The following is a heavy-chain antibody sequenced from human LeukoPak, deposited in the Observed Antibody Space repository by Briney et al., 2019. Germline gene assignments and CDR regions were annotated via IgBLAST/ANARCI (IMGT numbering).Heavy chain of an antibody. CDR3: TSHTYYYDSSGYYLFDY. CDR1: GFTFSGSA. Sequence: GGSLRLSCAAFGFTFSGSAMHWVRQASGKGLEWVGRIRSKANSYATAYAASVKGRFTISRDDSKNTAYLQMNSLKTEDTAVYYCTSHTYYYDSSGYYLFDYWGQGTLVTVSS. CDR2: IRSKANSYAT. J-gene: IGHJ4*02. D-gene: IGHD3-22*01. V-gene: IGHV3-73*01.